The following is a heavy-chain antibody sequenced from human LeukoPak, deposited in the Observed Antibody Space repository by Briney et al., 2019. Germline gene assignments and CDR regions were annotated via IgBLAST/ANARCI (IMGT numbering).Heavy chain of an antibody. CDR1: GFTFSSYW. V-gene: IGHV3-74*01. CDR2: INSDGSST. D-gene: IGHD2-8*01. J-gene: IGHJ4*02. Sequence: GGSLRLSCAASGFTFSSYWMHWVRQAPGEGLVWVSRINSDGSSTSYADSVKGRFTISRDNAKNTLYLQMNSLRAEDTAVYYCARDLYGCYYFDYWGQGTLVTVSS. CDR3: ARDLYGCYYFDY.